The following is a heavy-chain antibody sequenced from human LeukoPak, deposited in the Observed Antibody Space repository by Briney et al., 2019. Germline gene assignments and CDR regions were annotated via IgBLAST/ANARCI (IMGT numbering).Heavy chain of an antibody. CDR2: INHSGST. Sequence: SETLSLTCAVYGGSFSGYYWSWIRQPPGKGLEWIGEINHSGSTNYNPSLKSRVTISVDTSKNQFSLKLSSVTAADTAVYYRARESVVPAARQYNWFDPWGQGTLVTVSS. CDR1: GGSFSGYY. V-gene: IGHV4-34*01. J-gene: IGHJ5*02. CDR3: ARESVVPAARQYNWFDP. D-gene: IGHD2-2*01.